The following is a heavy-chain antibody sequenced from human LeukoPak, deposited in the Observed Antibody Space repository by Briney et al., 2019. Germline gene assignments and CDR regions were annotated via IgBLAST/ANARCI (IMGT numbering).Heavy chain of an antibody. D-gene: IGHD3-3*01. CDR3: ARGGDFWSGYLLDY. Sequence: PSETLSLTCTVSSGSISSYYWSWIRQPAGKGLEWIGRIYTSGSTNYNPSLKSRVTMSVDTSKNQFSLKLSSVTAADTAVYYCARGGDFWSGYLLDYWGQGTLVTVSS. CDR1: SGSISSYY. V-gene: IGHV4-4*07. J-gene: IGHJ4*02. CDR2: IYTSGST.